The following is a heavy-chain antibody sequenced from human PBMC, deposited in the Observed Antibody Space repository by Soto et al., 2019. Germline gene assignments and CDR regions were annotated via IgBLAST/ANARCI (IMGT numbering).Heavy chain of an antibody. J-gene: IGHJ6*02. D-gene: IGHD3-3*01. CDR2: INPNSGGT. CDR1: GYTFTSYA. V-gene: IGHV1-2*04. Sequence: GASVKVSCKASGYTFTSYAISWVRQAPGQGLEWMGWINPNSGGTNYAQKFQGWVTMTRDTSISTAYMELSRLRSDDTAVYYCAREALGTRFLEWLRYGMDVWG. CDR3: AREALGTRFLEWLRYGMDV.